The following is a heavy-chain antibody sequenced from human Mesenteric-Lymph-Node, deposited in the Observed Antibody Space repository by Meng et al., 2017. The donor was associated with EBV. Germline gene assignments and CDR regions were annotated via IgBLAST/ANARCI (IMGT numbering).Heavy chain of an antibody. J-gene: IGHJ5*02. CDR1: GGSSSGDY. CDR3: ATHGSGSYSWFDP. D-gene: IGHD3-10*01. V-gene: IGHV4-34*01. Sequence: QVHLQQWGARLLKPSETLSLTCGVYGGSSSGDYWSWIRQPPGKGLEWIGEISHSGGTTYNPSLKSRVTISVDTSKNQFSLKLSSVTAADTAVYYCATHGSGSYSWFDPWGQGTLVTVSS. CDR2: ISHSGGT.